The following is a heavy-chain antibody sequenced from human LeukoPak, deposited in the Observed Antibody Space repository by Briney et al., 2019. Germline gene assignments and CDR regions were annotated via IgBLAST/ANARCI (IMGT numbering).Heavy chain of an antibody. CDR2: IYTSGST. J-gene: IGHJ5*02. D-gene: IGHD6-19*01. CDR1: GGSISSYY. Sequence: PSETLSLTCTVSGGSISSYYWSWIRHPAGKGLEWFVRIYTSGSTNYNPSLKSRVTISVDKSKNQFSLKLSSVTAADTAVYYCARDHGGWYFSWFDPWGQGTLVTVSS. CDR3: ARDHGGWYFSWFDP. V-gene: IGHV4-4*07.